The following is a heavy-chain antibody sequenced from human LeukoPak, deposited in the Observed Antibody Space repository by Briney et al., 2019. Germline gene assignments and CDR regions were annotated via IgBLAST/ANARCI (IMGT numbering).Heavy chain of an antibody. Sequence: GGSLRLSCTASGFTFGDYAMSWVRQAPGKGLEWVAVISYDGSNKYYADSVKGRFTISRDNSKNTLYLQMNSLRAEDTAVYYCAKGPYGSGSYSVYFDYWGQGTLVTVSS. CDR2: ISYDGSNK. J-gene: IGHJ4*02. CDR3: AKGPYGSGSYSVYFDY. V-gene: IGHV3-30*04. D-gene: IGHD3-10*01. CDR1: GFTFGDYA.